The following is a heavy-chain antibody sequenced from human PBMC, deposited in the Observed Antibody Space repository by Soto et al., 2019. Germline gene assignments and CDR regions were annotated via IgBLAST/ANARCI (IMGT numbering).Heavy chain of an antibody. Sequence: ASVKVSCKASGYTFTSYGISWVRQAPGQGLEWMGWISAYNGNTNYAQKLQGRVTMTTDTSTSIAYMELRSLRSDDTAVYYCARDRRYCSSTSCYARRMLFGDYWGQGTLVTVSS. CDR1: GYTFTSYG. J-gene: IGHJ4*02. D-gene: IGHD2-2*01. CDR2: ISAYNGNT. V-gene: IGHV1-18*01. CDR3: ARDRRYCSSTSCYARRMLFGDY.